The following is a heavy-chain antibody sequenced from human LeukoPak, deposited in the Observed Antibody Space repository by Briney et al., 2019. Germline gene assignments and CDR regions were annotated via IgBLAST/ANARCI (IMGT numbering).Heavy chain of an antibody. CDR2: IYYSGST. Sequence: SQTLSLTCTVPGGSISSGGYYWSWIRQHPGKGLEWIGYIYYSGSTYYNPSLKSRVTISVDTSKNQFSLKLSSVTAADTAVYYCARDPGPPHDVFDYWGQGTLVTVSS. J-gene: IGHJ4*02. V-gene: IGHV4-31*03. CDR3: ARDPGPPHDVFDY. CDR1: GGSISSGGYY. D-gene: IGHD2-8*02.